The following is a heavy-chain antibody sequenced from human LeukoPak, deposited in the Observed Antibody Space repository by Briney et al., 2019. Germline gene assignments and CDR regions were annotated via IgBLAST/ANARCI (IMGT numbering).Heavy chain of an antibody. CDR2: ISSNGGIT. D-gene: IGHD2-15*01. V-gene: IGHV3-64D*09. CDR3: VKDKYPVVVAATLDY. J-gene: IGHJ4*02. CDR1: GSTLSNYA. Sequence: PGGSLRLSCSASGSTLSNYAMHWVRQAPGKGLEYVSDISSNGGITYYADSVKGRFTVSRDNSKNMLYLQMNSLRAEDTAVYYCVKDKYPVVVAATLDYWGQGILVTVSS.